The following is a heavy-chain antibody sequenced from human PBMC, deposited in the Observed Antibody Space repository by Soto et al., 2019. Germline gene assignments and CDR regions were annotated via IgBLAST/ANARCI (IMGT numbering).Heavy chain of an antibody. Sequence: PSETLSLTCTVSGGSFSPNYWAWIRQRPGMGLEWLGYMYFSGKSYYDPSLESRLTISGDYSKNQFSLSLSSVTAADTALYFCARQTGHPQWWFDLWGQGLQVTVSS. J-gene: IGHJ5*02. CDR1: GGSFSPNY. CDR2: MYFSGKS. CDR3: ARQTGHPQWWFDL. D-gene: IGHD3-9*01. V-gene: IGHV4-59*06.